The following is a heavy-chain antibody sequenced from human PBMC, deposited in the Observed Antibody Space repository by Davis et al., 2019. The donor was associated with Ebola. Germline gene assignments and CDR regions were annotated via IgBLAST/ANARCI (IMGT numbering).Heavy chain of an antibody. Sequence: MPSGSLSLSCTVSGGSISSYYWSWIRQPPGKGLEWIGYIYYSGSTNYNPSLKSRVTISVDTSKNQFSLKLSSVTAADTAVYYCARVVFVAGATPSWYFDLWGRGTLVTVSP. D-gene: IGHD2-15*01. V-gene: IGHV4-59*12. CDR1: GGSISSYY. CDR3: ARVVFVAGATPSWYFDL. CDR2: IYYSGST. J-gene: IGHJ2*01.